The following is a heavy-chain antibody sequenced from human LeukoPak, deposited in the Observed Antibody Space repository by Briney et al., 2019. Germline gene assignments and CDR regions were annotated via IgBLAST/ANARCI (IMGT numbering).Heavy chain of an antibody. J-gene: IGHJ4*02. CDR1: GYTYTSYW. CDR3: VRSGYYFDY. V-gene: IGHV5-51*01. Sequence: GESLKISCKASGYTYTSYWIGWVRQMPGKGLEWMGFIYPGDSDTRYSPSFQGQVTISADKSINTAYLQWGSLKASDTAMYYCVRSGYYFDYWGQGTLVTVSS. D-gene: IGHD5-12*01. CDR2: IYPGDSDT.